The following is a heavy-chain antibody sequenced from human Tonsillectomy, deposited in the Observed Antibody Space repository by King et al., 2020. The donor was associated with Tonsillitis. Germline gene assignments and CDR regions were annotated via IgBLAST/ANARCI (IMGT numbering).Heavy chain of an antibody. J-gene: IGHJ4*02. CDR3: TRAWYSSGYYDY. CDR2: IRSKAYGGTT. CDR1: GFTFGDYA. V-gene: IGHV3-49*04. Sequence: VQLVESGGGLVQPGRSLRLSCTASGFTFGDYAMSWVRQAPGKGLEWVGFIRSKAYGGTTEYAASVKGRFTISRDDSKSIAYLQMNSLKTEDTAVYYCTRAWYSSGYYDYWGQGTLVTVSS. D-gene: IGHD6-19*01.